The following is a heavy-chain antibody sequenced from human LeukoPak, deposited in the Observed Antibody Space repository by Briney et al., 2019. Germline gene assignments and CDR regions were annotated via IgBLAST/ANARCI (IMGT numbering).Heavy chain of an antibody. V-gene: IGHV3-21*01. Sequence: PGGSLRLSCAASGFTFSSYSMNWVRQAPGKGLEWVSSISSSSSYIYYADSVKGRFTISRDNAKNSLYLQMNSLRAEDTAVYYCARDGASVAGTGFDYWGQGTLVTVSS. CDR1: GFTFSSYS. J-gene: IGHJ4*02. CDR2: ISSSSSYI. CDR3: ARDGASVAGTGFDY. D-gene: IGHD6-19*01.